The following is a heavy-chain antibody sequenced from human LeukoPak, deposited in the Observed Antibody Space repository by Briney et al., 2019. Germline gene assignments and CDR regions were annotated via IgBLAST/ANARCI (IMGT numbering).Heavy chain of an antibody. J-gene: IGHJ4*02. D-gene: IGHD3-16*01. Sequence: KPSETLSLTCTVSGGSISSYYWSWIRQPPGKGLEWIGYIYYSGSTNYNPSLKSRFTISVDTSKDQFSLKLSSVTAADTAVYYCARHYGATGGVFDYWGQGALVTVSS. CDR3: ARHYGATGGVFDY. CDR2: IYYSGST. CDR1: GGSISSYY. V-gene: IGHV4-59*08.